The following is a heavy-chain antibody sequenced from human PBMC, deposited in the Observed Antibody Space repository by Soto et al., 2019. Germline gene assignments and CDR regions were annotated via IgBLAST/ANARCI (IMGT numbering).Heavy chain of an antibody. V-gene: IGHV1-69*01. CDR3: AREQASGGEVVVSLLSYYYYGMDV. D-gene: IGHD2-15*01. Sequence: QVQLVQSGAEVKKPGSSVKVSCKASGGTFSSYAISWVRQAPGQGLEWMGGIITNFGTANYAQKFQGRVTITADETTSTADRELSSLRAEDTAVYYCAREQASGGEVVVSLLSYYYYGMDVWGQGTTVTVSS. CDR1: GGTFSSYA. CDR2: IITNFGTA. J-gene: IGHJ6*02.